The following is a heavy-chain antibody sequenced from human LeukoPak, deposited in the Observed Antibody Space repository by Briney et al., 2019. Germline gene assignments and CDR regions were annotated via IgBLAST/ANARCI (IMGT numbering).Heavy chain of an antibody. Sequence: VSVKVSCKASGYTFTSYDINWVRQATGQGLEWMGWMNPNSGNTGYAQKFQGRVTMTRNTSISTAYMELSSLRSEDTAVYYCARILTRSTVTRFGYWGQGTLVTVSS. V-gene: IGHV1-8*01. CDR3: ARILTRSTVTRFGY. CDR2: MNPNSGNT. J-gene: IGHJ4*02. D-gene: IGHD4-17*01. CDR1: GYTFTSYD.